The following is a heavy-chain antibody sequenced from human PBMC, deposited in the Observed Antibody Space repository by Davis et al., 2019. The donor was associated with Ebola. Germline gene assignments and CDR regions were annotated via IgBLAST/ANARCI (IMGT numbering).Heavy chain of an antibody. D-gene: IGHD3-10*01. CDR3: ARDSMVDGFYLDY. J-gene: IGHJ4*02. CDR2: IWYDGINQ. Sequence: GESLKISCSASGFPFSSYGMHWVRQVPGKGLEWVAFIWYDGINQYYGDSVKGRMTISRDNSKNTLYLQLNSLRAEDTAVYYCARDSMVDGFYLDYWGQGTVVTVSS. CDR1: GFPFSSYG. V-gene: IGHV3-33*01.